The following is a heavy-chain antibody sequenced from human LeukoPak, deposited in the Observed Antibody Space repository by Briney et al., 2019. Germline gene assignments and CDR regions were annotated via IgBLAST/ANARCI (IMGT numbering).Heavy chain of an antibody. CDR2: VYYDGSS. CDR1: GGSINSHSYY. V-gene: IGHV4-39*01. D-gene: IGHD5-24*01. CDR3: VRHISTNTGYFDS. Sequence: SETLSLTCTVSGGSINSHSYYWGWIRQPPGKGLEWIGSVYYDGSSYSNPSLKSRVTIFVDTSRDQFSLDLSFVTAADTALYYCVRHISTNTGYFDSCGQGTLVSVSS. J-gene: IGHJ4*02.